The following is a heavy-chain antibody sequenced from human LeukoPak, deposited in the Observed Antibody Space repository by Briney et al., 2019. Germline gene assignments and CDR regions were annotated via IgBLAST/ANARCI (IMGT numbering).Heavy chain of an antibody. CDR3: ASSNYGDYYFDY. V-gene: IGHV3-21*01. D-gene: IGHD4-17*01. CDR2: ISSSSSYI. J-gene: IGHJ4*02. CDR1: GFTFSSYS. Sequence: GGSLRLSCAASGFTFSSYSMNWVRQAPGKGLEWVSSISSSSSYIYYADSVKGRFTISRDNAENSLYLQMNSLRAEDTAVYYCASSNYGDYYFDYWGQGTLVTVSS.